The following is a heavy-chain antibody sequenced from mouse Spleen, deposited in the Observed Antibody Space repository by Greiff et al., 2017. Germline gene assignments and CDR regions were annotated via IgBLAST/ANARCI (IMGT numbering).Heavy chain of an antibody. Sequence: EVKLMESGGGLVKRGGSLKLSCAASGFTFSSYAMSWVRQTPEKRLEWVATISSGGGNTYYPDSVKGRFTISRDNAKNTLYLQMSSLKSEDTAMYYCARLYGNSWFAYWGQGTLVTVSA. J-gene: IGHJ3*01. CDR2: ISSGGGNT. V-gene: IGHV5-9*04. CDR1: GFTFSSYA. D-gene: IGHD2-1*01. CDR3: ARLYGNSWFAY.